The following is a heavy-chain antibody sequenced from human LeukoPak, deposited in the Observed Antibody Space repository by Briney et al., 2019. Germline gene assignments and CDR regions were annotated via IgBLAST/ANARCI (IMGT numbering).Heavy chain of an antibody. D-gene: IGHD3-3*01. CDR3: ARGWVTIFGVVITESPTFDY. J-gene: IGHJ4*02. CDR2: IKQDGSEK. V-gene: IGHV3-7*01. CDR1: GFTFSSYW. Sequence: GGSLRLSCAASGFTFSSYWMSWVRQAPGKGLEWVANIKQDGSEKYYVDSVKGRFTISRDNAKNSLYLQMNSLRAEDTAVYYCARGWVTIFGVVITESPTFDYWGQGTLVTVSS.